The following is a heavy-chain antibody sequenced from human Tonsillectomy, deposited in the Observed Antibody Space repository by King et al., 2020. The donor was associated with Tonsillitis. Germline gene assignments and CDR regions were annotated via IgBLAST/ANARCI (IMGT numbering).Heavy chain of an antibody. V-gene: IGHV1-69*01. CDR2: IIPIFGTA. CDR1: GGTFSSYA. Sequence: QLVQSGAEVKKPGSSVKVSCKASGGTFSSYAISWVRQAPGQGLEWMGGIIPIFGTANYAQKFQGRVTITADESTSTAYMELSSLRSEDTAVYYCARIGIGTIFGVVIDKYYYYGMAVWGQGTTVTVSS. J-gene: IGHJ6*02. D-gene: IGHD3-3*01. CDR3: ARIGIGTIFGVVIDKYYYYGMAV.